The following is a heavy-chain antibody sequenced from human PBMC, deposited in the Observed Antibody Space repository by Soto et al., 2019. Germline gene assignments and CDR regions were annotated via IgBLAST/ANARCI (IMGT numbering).Heavy chain of an antibody. CDR1: GFTFSSYA. V-gene: IGHV3-23*01. J-gene: IGHJ6*02. Sequence: GGSLRLSCAASGFTFSSYAMSWVRQAPGKGLEWVSAISGSGGSTYYADSVKGRFTISRDNSKNTLYLQMNSLRAEDTAVYYCAKDLVAAARYYYGMDVWGQGTTGTVS. CDR2: ISGSGGST. CDR3: AKDLVAAARYYYGMDV. D-gene: IGHD6-13*01.